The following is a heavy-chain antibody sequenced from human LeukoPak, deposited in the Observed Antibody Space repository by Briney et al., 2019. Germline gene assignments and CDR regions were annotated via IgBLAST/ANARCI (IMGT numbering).Heavy chain of an antibody. CDR1: GFTFSSCA. CDR3: ARSGGGD. D-gene: IGHD3-10*01. V-gene: IGHV3-30-3*01. Sequence: GGSLRLSCAASGFTFSSCAMHWVRQAPGKGLEWVAVISYDGSNKYYADSVKGRFTISRDNSKNTLYLQMNSLRAEDTAVYYCARSGGGDWGQGTLVTVSS. CDR2: ISYDGSNK. J-gene: IGHJ4*02.